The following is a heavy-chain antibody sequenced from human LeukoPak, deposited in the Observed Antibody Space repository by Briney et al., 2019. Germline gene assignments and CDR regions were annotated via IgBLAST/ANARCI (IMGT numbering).Heavy chain of an antibody. CDR3: ARGAAGITIFGVVIKSWFDP. CDR2: INHSGST. J-gene: IGHJ5*02. D-gene: IGHD3-3*01. V-gene: IGHV4-34*01. CDR1: GGSFSGYY. Sequence: SETLSLTCAVYGGSFSGYYWSWIRQPPGKGLEWIGEINHSGSTNYNPSLKSRVTISVDTSKNQFSLKLSSVTAADTAVYYCARGAAGITIFGVVIKSWFDPWGQGTLVTVSS.